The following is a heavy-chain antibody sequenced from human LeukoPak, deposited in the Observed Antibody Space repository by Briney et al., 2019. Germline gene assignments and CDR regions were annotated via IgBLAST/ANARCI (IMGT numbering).Heavy chain of an antibody. D-gene: IGHD6-13*01. J-gene: IGHJ6*02. CDR2: IYYSGST. Sequence: SETLSLTCTVSGGSISSYYWSWIRQPPGKGLEWIGYIYYSGSTNYNPSLKSRVTISVDTSKNQSSLKLSSVTAADTAVYYCARDNPTLAAAGYPSYYGMDVWGQGTTVTVSS. CDR3: ARDNPTLAAAGYPSYYGMDV. CDR1: GGSISSYY. V-gene: IGHV4-59*01.